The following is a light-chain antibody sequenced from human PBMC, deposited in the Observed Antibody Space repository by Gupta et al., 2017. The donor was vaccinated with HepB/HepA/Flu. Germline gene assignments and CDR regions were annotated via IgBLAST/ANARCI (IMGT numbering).Light chain of an antibody. J-gene: IGLJ2*01. CDR1: SSYVGSYDR. Sequence: QSALTQHPSLSGSPGQSVTISCTGTSSYVGSYDRVSWYQQSPGTAPKLVIHEVCVRPSGVPDRFSGSKSGNTASLTISGLQSEDEADYYCSSYRSSGTSVVFGGGTRLTVL. V-gene: IGLV2-18*02. CDR2: EVC. CDR3: SSYRSSGTSVV.